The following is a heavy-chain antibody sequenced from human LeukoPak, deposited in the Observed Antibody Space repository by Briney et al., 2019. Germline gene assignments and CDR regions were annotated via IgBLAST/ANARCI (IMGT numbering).Heavy chain of an antibody. CDR1: GFTLSNYA. CDR2: LSGDGART. CDR3: AGDSDLQPRNGFHM. Sequence: GGSLRLSCAVSGFTLSNYAMSWFRQAPGKGLEWVSILSGDGARTYYADSVKGRFTISRDLSKNTLYLQMNSLKPEDTAIYYCAGDSDLQPRNGFHMWGQGTVATVSS. V-gene: IGHV3-23*01. J-gene: IGHJ3*02. D-gene: IGHD1-14*01.